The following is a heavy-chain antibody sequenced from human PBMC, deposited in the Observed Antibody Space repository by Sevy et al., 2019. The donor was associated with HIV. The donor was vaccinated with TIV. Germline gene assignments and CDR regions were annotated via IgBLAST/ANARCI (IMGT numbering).Heavy chain of an antibody. CDR3: VREGSTQPHDY. V-gene: IGHV3-23*01. CDR2: ICFGGGTI. Sequence: GGSLRLSCTASGFTFSVYTMTGVRQAPGKGLEWVSTICFGGGTIHYADSVMGRFTISRDNSKNTLYLQMNSLRVDDTAVYYCVREGSTQPHDYWGQGTLVTVSS. CDR1: GFTFSVYT. D-gene: IGHD2-15*01. J-gene: IGHJ4*02.